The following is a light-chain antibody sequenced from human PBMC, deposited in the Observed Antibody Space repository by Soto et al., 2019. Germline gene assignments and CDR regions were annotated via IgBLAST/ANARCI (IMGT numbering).Light chain of an antibody. CDR2: EVS. J-gene: IGLJ3*02. V-gene: IGLV2-14*01. CDR1: SSDVGGYNY. CDR3: FTYTTRSTLV. Sequence: QSALTQPASVSGSPGQSITISCTGTSSDVGGYNYVSWYQQHPAKAPKLMIYEVSNRPSGVSHRFSGSKSGNTASLTISGLQAEDEADFYCFTYTTRSTLVFGGGTKVTVL.